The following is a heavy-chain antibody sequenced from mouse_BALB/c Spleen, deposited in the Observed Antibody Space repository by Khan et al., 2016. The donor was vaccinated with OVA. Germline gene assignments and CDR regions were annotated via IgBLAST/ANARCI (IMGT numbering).Heavy chain of an antibody. D-gene: IGHD1-1*01. CDR2: SNPSTGYT. CDR3: ARRSLRGYFDY. CDR1: GYTFINYW. J-gene: IGHJ2*01. Sequence: QVRLQQSGAELAKPGASVKMSCKASGYTFINYWILWVKKRPGQGLEWIGYSNPSTGYTEYNQNFKDKATLTADKSSSTAYMQLSSLTSEDSAVYYCARRSLRGYFDYWGQGTTLTVSS. V-gene: IGHV1-7*01.